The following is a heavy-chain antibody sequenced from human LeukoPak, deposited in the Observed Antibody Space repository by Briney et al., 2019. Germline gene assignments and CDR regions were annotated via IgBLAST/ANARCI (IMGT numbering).Heavy chain of an antibody. Sequence: GGSLRLSCAASGFTFSSYDMHWVRQAPGKGLEWVALIWYDGSNKYYADSVKGRFTISRDNSRNTLYLQMNSLRAEDTAVYYCARDRSGSPDYWGQGTLVTVSS. CDR2: IWYDGSNK. V-gene: IGHV3-33*01. J-gene: IGHJ4*02. CDR3: ARDRSGSPDY. CDR1: GFTFSSYD. D-gene: IGHD1-26*01.